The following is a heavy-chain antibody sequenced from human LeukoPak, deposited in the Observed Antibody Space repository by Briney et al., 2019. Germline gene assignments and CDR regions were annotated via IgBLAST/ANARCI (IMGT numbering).Heavy chain of an antibody. D-gene: IGHD2-15*01. V-gene: IGHV3-13*01. Sequence: PGGSLRLSCAASGFTFSSYDMHWVRQATGKGLEWVSAICTTGDTYYPASVKSRFTISRENANNSSYLQMNSLRAGDTAVYYCARDSGLGYCSGGSCYPRGYYGMDVWGQGTTVTVSS. CDR1: GFTFSSYD. CDR2: ICTTGDT. CDR3: ARDSGLGYCSGGSCYPRGYYGMDV. J-gene: IGHJ6*02.